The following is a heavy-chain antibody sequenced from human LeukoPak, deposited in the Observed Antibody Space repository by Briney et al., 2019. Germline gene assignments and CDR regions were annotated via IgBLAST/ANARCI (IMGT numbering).Heavy chain of an antibody. D-gene: IGHD5-18*01. V-gene: IGHV3-9*01. CDR1: GFTFDDYA. Sequence: GGSLRLSCAASGFTFDDYAMHWVRHAPGKGLEWVSGISWNSGSIGYADSVKGRFTISRDNAKNSLYLQMNSLRAEDTALYYCAQSSRRGIQLWLGAFDIWGQGTMVTVSS. CDR3: AQSSRRGIQLWLGAFDI. CDR2: ISWNSGSI. J-gene: IGHJ3*02.